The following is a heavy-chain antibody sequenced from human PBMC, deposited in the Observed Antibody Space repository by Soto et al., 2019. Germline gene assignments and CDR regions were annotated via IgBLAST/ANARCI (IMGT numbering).Heavy chain of an antibody. D-gene: IGHD6-6*01. CDR3: AKDGEGYSSSSEYFDY. V-gene: IGHV3-23*01. CDR2: ISGSGGST. J-gene: IGHJ4*02. CDR1: GFTFSSYA. Sequence: GGSLRLSCAASGFTFSSYAMSWVRQAPGKGLEWVSAISGSGGSTYYADSVKGRFTISRDNSKNTLYLQMNSLRAEDTAVYYCAKDGEGYSSSSEYFDYWGQGTLVTVSS.